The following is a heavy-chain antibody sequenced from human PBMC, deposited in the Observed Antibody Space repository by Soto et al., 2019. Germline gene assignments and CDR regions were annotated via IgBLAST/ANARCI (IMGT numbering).Heavy chain of an antibody. CDR1: GGTFSSYA. CDR2: IIPIFGTA. D-gene: IGHD3-22*01. J-gene: IGHJ6*02. CDR3: ARFRMGGQYYYDSSGYYKYYYYGMDV. Sequence: QVQLVQSGAEVKKPGSSVKVSCKASGGTFSSYAISWVRQAPGQGLEWMGGIIPIFGTANYAQKFQGRVTITADKSTSTAYMALSSLRSEDTAVYYCARFRMGGQYYYDSSGYYKYYYYGMDVWGQGTTVTVSS. V-gene: IGHV1-69*06.